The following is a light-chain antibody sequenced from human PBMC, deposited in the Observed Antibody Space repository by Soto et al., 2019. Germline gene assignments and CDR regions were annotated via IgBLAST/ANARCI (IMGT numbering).Light chain of an antibody. Sequence: DIQMTQSPSSLSASVGDIVTITCRASQIISSFLNWYQQEPGKAPKLLIYGASSLQRGVPSRLSGGGSGTDFTLTIGSLKPEDFATYYCQQSYSTPYTFGQGTELEIK. V-gene: IGKV1-39*01. CDR1: QIISSF. J-gene: IGKJ2*01. CDR3: QQSYSTPYT. CDR2: GAS.